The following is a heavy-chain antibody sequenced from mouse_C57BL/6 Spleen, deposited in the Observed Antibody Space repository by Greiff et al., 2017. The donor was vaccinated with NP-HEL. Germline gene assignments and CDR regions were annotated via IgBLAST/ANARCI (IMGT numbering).Heavy chain of an antibody. V-gene: IGHV1-64*01. D-gene: IGHD4-1*01. CDR2: IHPNSGST. CDR3: ARGKTGTGYFDV. Sequence: QVQLQQPGAELVKPGASVKLSCKASGYTFTSYWMHWVKQRPGQGLEWIGMIHPNSGSTNYNEKFKSKATLTVDKSSSTAYMQLSSLTSEDSAVYYCARGKTGTGYFDVWGTGTTVTVSS. J-gene: IGHJ1*03. CDR1: GYTFTSYW.